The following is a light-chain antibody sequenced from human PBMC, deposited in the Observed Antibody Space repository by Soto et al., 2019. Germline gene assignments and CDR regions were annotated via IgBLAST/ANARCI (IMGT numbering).Light chain of an antibody. CDR3: CSYAGSSTDV. CDR2: EGS. J-gene: IGLJ1*01. CDR1: SSDVGSYSV. V-gene: IGLV2-23*01. Sequence: QSALTQPASVSGSPGQSITISCTGTSSDVGSYSVVSWYQQHPGKAPKLMIYEGSKRPSGVSNRFSGSRSGNTASLTISGLQAEDEADYYCCSYAGSSTDVFGTGTKVTVL.